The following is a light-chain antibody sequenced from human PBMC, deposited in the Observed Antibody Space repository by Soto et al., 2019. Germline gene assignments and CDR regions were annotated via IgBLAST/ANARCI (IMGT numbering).Light chain of an antibody. J-gene: IGKJ1*01. V-gene: IGKV3-20*01. Sequence: EIVLTQPPGTLSLSPGEIATLSCSASQSVSSSYLAWYQQKPGQAPRLLIYDASSRATGIPDRFSGSGSGTDFTLSISRLEPEDFAVYYCQQYGTSPRTFGQGTKVDIK. CDR3: QQYGTSPRT. CDR1: QSVSSSY. CDR2: DAS.